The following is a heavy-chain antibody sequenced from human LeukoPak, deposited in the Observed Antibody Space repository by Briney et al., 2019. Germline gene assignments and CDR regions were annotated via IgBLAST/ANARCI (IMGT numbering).Heavy chain of an antibody. CDR2: INHSGST. J-gene: IGHJ3*02. Sequence: SETLSLTCAVYGGSFSGYYWSWIRQPPGKGLEWIGEINHSGSTNYNPSLKSRVTISVDTSKNQFSLKLSSVTAADTAVYYCARGVLGGSGSYYRPPDAFDIWGQGTMVTVSS. V-gene: IGHV4-34*01. CDR1: GGSFSGYY. D-gene: IGHD3-10*01. CDR3: ARGVLGGSGSYYRPPDAFDI.